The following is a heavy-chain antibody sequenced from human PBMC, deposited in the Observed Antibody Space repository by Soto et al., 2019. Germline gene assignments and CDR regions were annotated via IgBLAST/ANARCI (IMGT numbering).Heavy chain of an antibody. CDR3: ARDNYGGNSRFDY. Sequence: QVQLVESGGGVVQPGRSLRLSCAASGFTFSNYGMHWVRQAPGKGLEWVAVIWYGGSDKYYANSVKGRFTISRDNSKNTLYLQVNSLRAEDTAVYYCARDNYGGNSRFDYWGQGTLVTVSS. CDR2: IWYGGSDK. J-gene: IGHJ4*02. V-gene: IGHV3-33*01. D-gene: IGHD4-17*01. CDR1: GFTFSNYG.